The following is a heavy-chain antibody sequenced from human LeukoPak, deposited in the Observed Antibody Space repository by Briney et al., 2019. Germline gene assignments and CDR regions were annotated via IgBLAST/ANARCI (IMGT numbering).Heavy chain of an antibody. J-gene: IGHJ6*04. CDR1: GFIFSTYW. CDR3: AELGITMIGGV. V-gene: IGHV3-7*01. D-gene: IGHD3-10*02. Sequence: GGSLRLSCAASGFIFSTYWMSWVRQAPGKGLEWVANIKQDGSEIYYVDSVKGRFTISRDNAKNSLYLQMNSLRAEDTAVYYCAELGITMIGGVWGKGTTVTISS. CDR2: IKQDGSEI.